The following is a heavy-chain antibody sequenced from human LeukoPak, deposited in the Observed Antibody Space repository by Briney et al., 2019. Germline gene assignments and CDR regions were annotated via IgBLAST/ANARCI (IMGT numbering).Heavy chain of an antibody. V-gene: IGHV1-69*05. J-gene: IGHJ6*03. CDR1: GGAFSSYA. CDR2: IIPIFGTA. Sequence: SVKVSCKASGGAFSSYAISWVRQAPGQGLEWMGGIIPIFGTANYAQKLQGRVTMTTDTSTSTAYMELRSLRSDDTAVYYCARGPPLRYFDWLSHYYYYMDVWGKGTTVTVSS. CDR3: ARGPPLRYFDWLSHYYYYMDV. D-gene: IGHD3-9*01.